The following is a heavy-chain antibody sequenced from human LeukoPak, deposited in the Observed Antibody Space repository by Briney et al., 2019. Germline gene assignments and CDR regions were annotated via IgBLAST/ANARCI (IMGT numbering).Heavy chain of an antibody. J-gene: IGHJ4*02. D-gene: IGHD2-15*01. CDR2: IDWDDDK. CDR1: GFSLSTSGMS. Sequence: SGPTLPNPTQTLTLTCTFSGFSLSTSGMSMSWIRQPPGKALEWLTRIDWDDDKYYTTSLKTRLTISKDTSNNQVALTMTNMDPVDTGTYYCARTGLEYCSGGSCYDHWGQGTLVSVSS. V-gene: IGHV2-70*11. CDR3: ARTGLEYCSGGSCYDH.